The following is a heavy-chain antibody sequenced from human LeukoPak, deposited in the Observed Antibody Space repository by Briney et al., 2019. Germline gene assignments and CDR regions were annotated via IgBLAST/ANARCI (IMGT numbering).Heavy chain of an antibody. J-gene: IGHJ6*02. Sequence: GGSLRLSCAASGFTFSSYWMHWVRQAPGKGLVWVSRINSDGSSTSYADSVKGRFTISRDNAKNTLYLQMNSLRAEDAAVYYCAREHSLFGVVMSTIYYYGMDVWGQGTTVTVSS. CDR3: AREHSLFGVVMSTIYYYGMDV. CDR2: INSDGSST. V-gene: IGHV3-74*01. CDR1: GFTFSSYW. D-gene: IGHD3-3*01.